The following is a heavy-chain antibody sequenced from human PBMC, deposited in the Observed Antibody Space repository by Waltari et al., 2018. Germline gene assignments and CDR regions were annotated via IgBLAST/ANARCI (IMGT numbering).Heavy chain of an antibody. CDR1: GFTFSSYG. CDR3: AKDQWTIGAPVTTRVFDY. CDR2: IRGSDGST. Sequence: EVQLLESGGGLVQPGGSLRLSCEASGFTFSSYGMGWVRQVPGKWLEWVSSIRGSDGSTYYGDSVKGRFTISRDNSKNSLFLQMSSLRVEDTAVYYCAKDQWTIGAPVTTRVFDYWGQGTLVTVSS. D-gene: IGHD1-1*01. J-gene: IGHJ4*02. V-gene: IGHV3-23*01.